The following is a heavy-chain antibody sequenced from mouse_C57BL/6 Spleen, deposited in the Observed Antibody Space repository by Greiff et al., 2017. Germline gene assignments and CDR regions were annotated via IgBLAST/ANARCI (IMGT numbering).Heavy chain of an antibody. CDR3: ARGGWSYYFDY. J-gene: IGHJ2*01. Sequence: QVQLQQPGAELVKPGASVKLSCKASDYTFTSYWMQWVKQRPGQGLEWIGEIDPSDSYTNYNQKFKGKATLTVDTSSSTAYMQLSSLTSEDSAVYYCARGGWSYYFDYWGQGTTLTVSS. CDR1: DYTFTSYW. V-gene: IGHV1-50*01. CDR2: IDPSDSYT. D-gene: IGHD2-3*01.